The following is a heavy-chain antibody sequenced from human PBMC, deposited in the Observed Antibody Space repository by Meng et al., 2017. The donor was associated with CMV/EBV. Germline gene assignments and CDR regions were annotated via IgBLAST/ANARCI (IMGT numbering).Heavy chain of an antibody. Sequence: YTFTSYYMHWVRQAPGQGLEWMGIINPSGCSTSYAQKFQGRVTMTRDTSTSTVYMELSSLRSEDTAVYYCARDRYPAYDSSGYYCYWGQGTLVTVSS. D-gene: IGHD3-22*01. CDR2: INPSGCST. CDR1: YTFTSYY. V-gene: IGHV1-46*01. J-gene: IGHJ4*02. CDR3: ARDRYPAYDSSGYYCY.